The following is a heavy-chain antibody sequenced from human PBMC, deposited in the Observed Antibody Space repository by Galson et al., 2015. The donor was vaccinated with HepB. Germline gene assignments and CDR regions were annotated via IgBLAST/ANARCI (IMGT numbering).Heavy chain of an antibody. V-gene: IGHV1-24*01. CDR3: ATADLWSGYFDY. J-gene: IGHJ4*02. CDR1: GYTLTEIS. CDR2: SDPESGER. Sequence: SVKVSCKVSGYTLTEISMYWLRRVPGKGLEFMGGSDPESGERMYGQTFQGRVTLTEDTTTDTAYMELRSLRSEDTALYYCATADLWSGYFDYCGQGTLVTVSS. D-gene: IGHD3-3*01.